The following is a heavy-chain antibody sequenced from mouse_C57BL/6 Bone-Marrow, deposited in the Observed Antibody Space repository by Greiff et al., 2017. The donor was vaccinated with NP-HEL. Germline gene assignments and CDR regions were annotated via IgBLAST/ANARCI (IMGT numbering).Heavy chain of an antibody. Sequence: EVQLVESGPELVKPGASVKIPCKASGYTFTDYNMDWVKQSHGKSLEWIGDINPNNGGTIYNQKFKGKATLTVDKSSSTAYMELRSLTSEDTAVYYCARFGNSSYWYFDVWGTGTTVTVSS. D-gene: IGHD2-1*01. J-gene: IGHJ1*03. CDR2: INPNNGGT. CDR1: GYTFTDYN. V-gene: IGHV1-18*01. CDR3: ARFGNSSYWYFDV.